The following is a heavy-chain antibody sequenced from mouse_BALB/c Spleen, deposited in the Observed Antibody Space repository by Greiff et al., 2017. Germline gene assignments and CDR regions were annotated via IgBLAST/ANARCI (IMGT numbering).Heavy chain of an antibody. D-gene: IGHD2-3*01. J-gene: IGHJ3*01. CDR3: ARMEDDGYPAWFAY. V-gene: IGHV5-6-5*01. Sequence: VQLVESGGGLVKPGGSLKLSCAASGFTFSSYAMSWVRQTPEKRLEWVASISSGGSTYYPDSVKGRFTISRDNARNILYLQMSSLRSEDTAMYYCARMEDDGYPAWFAYWGQGTLVTVSA. CDR1: GFTFSSYA. CDR2: ISSGGST.